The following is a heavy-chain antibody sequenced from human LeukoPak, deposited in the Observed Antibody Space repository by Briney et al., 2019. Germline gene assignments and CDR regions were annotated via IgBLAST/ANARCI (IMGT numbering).Heavy chain of an antibody. V-gene: IGHV3-7*03. CDR2: INEDGSNK. D-gene: IGHD1-26*01. Sequence: GRSLRLSCAASGFTFSSSWMTWVRQPPGKGLEWVAHINEDGSNKYYVGSVTGRFSISRDNTKNALYLQMSSLRAEDTAVYYCATWSNAWEFDCWGQGSLVSVSS. J-gene: IGHJ4*02. CDR3: ATWSNAWEFDC. CDR1: GFTFSSSW.